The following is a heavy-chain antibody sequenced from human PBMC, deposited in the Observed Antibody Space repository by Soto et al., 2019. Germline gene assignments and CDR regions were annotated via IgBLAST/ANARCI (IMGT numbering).Heavy chain of an antibody. CDR2: IFSSGVT. D-gene: IGHD3-16*01. CDR3: ARMRVVGEVAYYYTDV. J-gene: IGHJ6*03. CDR1: GGSFSPYTYY. Sequence: SETLSLTCSVSGGSFSPYTYYWGWIRQSTGKGLEWIGLIFSSGVTSYNPSLHSRLSISVYPSNSQVSLNFRFVSAADSALFYCARMRVVGEVAYYYTDVWGKGTTVTVSS. V-gene: IGHV4-39*07.